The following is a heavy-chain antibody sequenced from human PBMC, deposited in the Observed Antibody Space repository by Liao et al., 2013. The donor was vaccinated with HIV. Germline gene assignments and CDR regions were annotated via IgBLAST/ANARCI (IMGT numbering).Heavy chain of an antibody. Sequence: QVQLQESGPGLVKPSETLSLTCTVSGGSISSYYWSWIRQSPGKGLEWIGEINHSGSTNYNPSLKSRVTISVDTSKNQFSLKLSSVTAADTAVYYCARGPRGTVTGPVRFDYWGQGTLVTVSS. D-gene: IGHD6-19*01. CDR1: GGSISSYY. CDR3: ARGPRGTVTGPVRFDY. J-gene: IGHJ4*02. CDR2: INHSGST. V-gene: IGHV4-59*01.